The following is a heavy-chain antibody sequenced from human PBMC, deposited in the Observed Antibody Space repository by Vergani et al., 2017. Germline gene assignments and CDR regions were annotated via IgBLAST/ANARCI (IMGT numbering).Heavy chain of an antibody. CDR1: GFIFNNAW. Sequence: EVQLVESGGGLVKPGGSLRLSCEASGFIFNNAWMSWVRQAPGKGLEWVASISSSSAYIDYVDSIKGRFTISRDNAKSSVFLQMNSLRAEDTAVYYCARTGEWMRSNNGPPDYVFALDVWGQGTTVIVSS. D-gene: IGHD3-10*01. CDR3: ARTGEWMRSNNGPPDYVFALDV. CDR2: ISSSSAYI. J-gene: IGHJ6*02. V-gene: IGHV3-21*01.